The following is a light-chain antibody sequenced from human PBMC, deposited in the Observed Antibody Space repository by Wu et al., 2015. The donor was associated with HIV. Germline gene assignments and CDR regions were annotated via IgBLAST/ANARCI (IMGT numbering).Light chain of an antibody. V-gene: IGKV3-20*01. CDR1: ESVSNKY. CDR3: QQYGNSPIFT. J-gene: IGKJ3*01. Sequence: EIVLTQSPGTLSLSPGERATLSCRASESVSNKYLAWYQQKPGQAPRLLIYGASSRATGIPDRFSGSGSGTDFTLTISRLEPEDFALYYCQQYGNSPIFTFGPGTKVDIK. CDR2: GAS.